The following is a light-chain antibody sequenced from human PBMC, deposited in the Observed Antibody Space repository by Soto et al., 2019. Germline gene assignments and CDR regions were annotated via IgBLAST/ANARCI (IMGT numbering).Light chain of an antibody. CDR3: CSFARSTTFYV. Sequence: QSVLTQPASVSGSPGQSITISCSGTSSDVGSSNLVSWYQQHPGKAPKLIIFEGDRRPSGVSGRFSGSKSGNTASLTISGLQAEDEADYYCCSFARSTTFYVFGTGTKDTDL. CDR1: SSDVGSSNL. V-gene: IGLV2-23*01. CDR2: EGD. J-gene: IGLJ1*01.